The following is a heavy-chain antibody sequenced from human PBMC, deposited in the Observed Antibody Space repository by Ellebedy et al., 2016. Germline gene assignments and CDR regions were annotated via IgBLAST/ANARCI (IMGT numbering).Heavy chain of an antibody. J-gene: IGHJ4*02. CDR3: TRDAEKDIVVVPAARPDY. Sequence: GGSLRLXXAASGFTFSSYAMSWVRQAPGKGLEWVGFIRRKAYGGTTEYAASVKGRFTISRDDSKSIAYLQMNSLKTEDTAVYYCTRDAEKDIVVVPAARPDYWGQGTLVTVSS. D-gene: IGHD2-2*01. CDR1: GFTFSSYA. V-gene: IGHV3-49*04. CDR2: IRRKAYGGTT.